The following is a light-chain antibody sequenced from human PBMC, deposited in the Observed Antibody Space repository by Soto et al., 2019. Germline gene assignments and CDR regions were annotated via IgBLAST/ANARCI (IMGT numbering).Light chain of an antibody. Sequence: AIQMTQSPSSLSASVGDRVTITCRASQGIRNDLGWYQQKPGKAPKLLIYDASSLQSGVPSRFSGSGSGTDFTLTISSLQAEDVAVYYCQQYYSPPRTFGQGTKVDIK. CDR2: DAS. CDR1: QGIRND. V-gene: IGKV1-6*01. CDR3: QQYYSPPRT. J-gene: IGKJ1*01.